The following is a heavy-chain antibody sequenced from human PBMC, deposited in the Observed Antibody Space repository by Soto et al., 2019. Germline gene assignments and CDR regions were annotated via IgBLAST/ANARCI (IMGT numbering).Heavy chain of an antibody. Sequence: HPGGSLRLSCAASGFTFSSYGMHWVRQAPGKGLEWVAVISYDGSNKYYADSVKGRFTISRDNSKNTLYLQMNSLRAEDTAVYYCAKDQVAAAGLPVAHFDYWGQGTLVTVSS. V-gene: IGHV3-30*18. J-gene: IGHJ4*02. CDR3: AKDQVAAAGLPVAHFDY. D-gene: IGHD6-13*01. CDR2: ISYDGSNK. CDR1: GFTFSSYG.